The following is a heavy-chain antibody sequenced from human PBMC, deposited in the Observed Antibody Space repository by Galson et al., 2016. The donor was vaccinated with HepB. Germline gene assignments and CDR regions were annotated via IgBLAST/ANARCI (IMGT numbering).Heavy chain of an antibody. Sequence: SETLSLTCAVYGGSFSDYFWSWIRQPPGKGLEWIGEIHHSGGTHYNPFLKSRVTISVDTSERQFSLNLYSVTAADTAVYFCARGRSGDHSLGFDYWGQGTLVTVSA. J-gene: IGHJ4*02. V-gene: IGHV4-34*01. CDR3: ARGRSGDHSLGFDY. CDR1: GGSFSDYF. CDR2: IHHSGGT. D-gene: IGHD2-21*02.